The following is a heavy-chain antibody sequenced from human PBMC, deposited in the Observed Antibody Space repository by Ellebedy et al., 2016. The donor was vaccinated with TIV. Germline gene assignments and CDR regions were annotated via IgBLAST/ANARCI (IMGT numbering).Heavy chain of an antibody. J-gene: IGHJ4*01. CDR2: MYYSGTP. D-gene: IGHD2-21*02. Sequence: SETLSLXXTVSDGSVSSGDYYWSWIREPPGKGLEWIGYMYYSGTPKYNPSLKSRVTMSADTSKNQFSLKVHSVTAADSAVYYCARDPSGDYGVWGHGILVTVSS. V-gene: IGHV4-61*08. CDR3: ARDPSGDYGV. CDR1: DGSVSSGDYY.